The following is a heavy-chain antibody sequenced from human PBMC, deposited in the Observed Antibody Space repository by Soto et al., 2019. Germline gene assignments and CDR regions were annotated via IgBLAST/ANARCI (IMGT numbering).Heavy chain of an antibody. V-gene: IGHV3-7*01. D-gene: IGHD3-22*01. CDR2: IQQDGSEK. CDR3: ASDGVDGITMIVVVMGTDFLDY. J-gene: IGHJ4*02. CDR1: GFTFSSFW. Sequence: EVQLVESGGGLVQPGGSLRLSCAASGFTFSSFWMSWVRQAPGQGLAWVASIQQDGSEKYYVVSVKGRFTISRDNVKNSLYLARGSLGDEDTAVYYYASDGVDGITMIVVVMGTDFLDYWGQGTQVTVSS.